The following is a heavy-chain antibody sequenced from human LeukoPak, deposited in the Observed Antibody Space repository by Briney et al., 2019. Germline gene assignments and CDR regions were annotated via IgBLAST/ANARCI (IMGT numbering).Heavy chain of an antibody. CDR2: IYSGGTA. Sequence: GGSLRLSCAASGFTFSSYGMHGVRQAPGKGLEWVSIIYSGGTAYYADSVKGRFTISRDNSKNTLYLQMNRLRPEDTALYYCASGGESGGYPEYYFDSWGQGALVTVSS. CDR3: ASGGESGGYPEYYFDS. CDR1: GFTFSSYG. D-gene: IGHD3-22*01. V-gene: IGHV3-NL1*01. J-gene: IGHJ4*02.